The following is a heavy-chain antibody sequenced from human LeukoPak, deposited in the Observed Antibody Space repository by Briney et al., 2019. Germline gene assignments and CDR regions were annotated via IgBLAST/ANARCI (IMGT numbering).Heavy chain of an antibody. CDR3: ARDQGGYCSSTSCYAVFDY. CDR1: GFTFDDYA. D-gene: IGHD2-2*01. V-gene: IGHV3-9*01. CDR2: ISWNSGSI. J-gene: IGHJ4*02. Sequence: SGGSLRLSCAASGFTFDDYAMHWVRQAPGKGLEWVSGISWNSGSIGYADSVKGRFTISRDNAKNSLYLQMNSLRAEDTAVYYCARDQGGYCSSTSCYAVFDYWGQGTLVTVSS.